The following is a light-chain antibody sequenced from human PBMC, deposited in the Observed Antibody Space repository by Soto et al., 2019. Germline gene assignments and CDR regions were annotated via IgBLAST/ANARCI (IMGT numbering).Light chain of an antibody. CDR2: EVS. J-gene: IGLJ7*01. CDR3: SSYTSSSTLV. CDR1: SSDVGGYKY. V-gene: IGLV2-14*01. Sequence: QSVLTQPASVSGSPGQSITISCTGTSSDVGGYKYVSWYQQKSGKAPKLMIYEVSNRPSGVSNRFSGSKSGNTASLTISGLQAEDEAYDYCSSYTSSSTLVFGGGTQLTVL.